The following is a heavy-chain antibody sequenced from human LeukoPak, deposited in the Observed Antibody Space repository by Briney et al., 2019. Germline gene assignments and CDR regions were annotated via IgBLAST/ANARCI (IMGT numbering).Heavy chain of an antibody. J-gene: IGHJ3*02. D-gene: IGHD3-22*01. V-gene: IGHV3-30-3*01. Sequence: PGGSLRLSCAASGFTFSSFAMHWVRQAPGKGLEWVAVISYDGSNKYYADSVKGRFTISRDNSKNTLYLQMNSLRAEDTAVYYCARDRYYDSSGYPGAAFGIWGQGTMVTVSS. CDR3: ARDRYYDSSGYPGAAFGI. CDR2: ISYDGSNK. CDR1: GFTFSSFA.